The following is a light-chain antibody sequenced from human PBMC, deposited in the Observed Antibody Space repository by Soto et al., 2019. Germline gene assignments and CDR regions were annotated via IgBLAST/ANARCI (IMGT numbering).Light chain of an antibody. CDR1: QDIRKY. CDR2: GAS. CDR3: QHYDHLPPFT. Sequence: DIPMTQSPSSLSASVGDRVTITCQASQDIRKYLNWYQQKPGRAPKLLIYGASNLETGVPSRFSGSVYGTDFTFTISSLQPEDIATYYCQHYDHLPPFTFGPGTKVAIK. V-gene: IGKV1-33*01. J-gene: IGKJ3*01.